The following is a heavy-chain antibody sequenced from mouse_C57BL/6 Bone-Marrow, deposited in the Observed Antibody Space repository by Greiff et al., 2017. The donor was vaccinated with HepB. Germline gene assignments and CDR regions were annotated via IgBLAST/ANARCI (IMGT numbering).Heavy chain of an antibody. CDR3: ARVTGTWAWFAY. CDR2: IYPSDSET. J-gene: IGHJ3*01. V-gene: IGHV1-61*01. Sequence: VQLQQPGAELVRPGSSVKLSCKASGYTFTSYWMDWVKQRPGQGLEWIGNIYPSDSETHYNQKFKDKATLTVDKSSSTAYMQLSSLTSEDSAVYYCARVTGTWAWFAYWGQGTLVTVSA. CDR1: GYTFTSYW. D-gene: IGHD4-1*01.